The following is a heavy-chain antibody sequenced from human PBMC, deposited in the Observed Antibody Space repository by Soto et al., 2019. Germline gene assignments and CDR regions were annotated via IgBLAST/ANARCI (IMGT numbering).Heavy chain of an antibody. J-gene: IGHJ6*02. CDR3: ARAYCTNGVCPLSMDV. CDR1: GSSFSIYA. CDR2: IIPIFGTA. V-gene: IGHV1-69*13. D-gene: IGHD2-8*01. Sequence: SVKVSSKPSGSSFSIYAISWVRQAPGQGLEWMGGIIPIFGTANYAQKCQGRVTITADESTSTAYMELSSLRSEDTAVYYCARAYCTNGVCPLSMDVWGQGTTVTVSS.